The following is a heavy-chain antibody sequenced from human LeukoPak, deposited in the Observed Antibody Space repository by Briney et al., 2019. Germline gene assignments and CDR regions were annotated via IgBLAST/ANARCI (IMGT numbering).Heavy chain of an antibody. CDR2: MFDSEST. Sequence: SETLSLTCTVSGVSISSHYWSWIRQPPGKGLEWIGYMFDSESTKDNPSLKSRITLSADTSKNQFSLRLSSVTAADTAMYYCARRYHDYSGYSRQFDYWGQGTLVTVSS. CDR3: ARRYHDYSGYSRQFDY. CDR1: GVSISSHY. D-gene: IGHD3-22*01. V-gene: IGHV4-59*11. J-gene: IGHJ4*02.